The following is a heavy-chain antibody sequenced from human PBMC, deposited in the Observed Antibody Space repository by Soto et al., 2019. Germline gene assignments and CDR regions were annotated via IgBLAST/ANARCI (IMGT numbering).Heavy chain of an antibody. CDR2: IFHDGTA. D-gene: IGHD2-8*01. CDR3: ARLVYDTRLNYMYFDF. V-gene: IGHV4-4*02. Sequence: SETLSLTCAGSGVSISSGNWWTWVRQTPQRGLEYIGEIFHDGTANYYPSFERRVAISVDTSKNQFSLKLTSVTAADTAIYFSARLVYDTRLNYMYFDFWGQGALVTVSS. J-gene: IGHJ4*02. CDR1: GVSISSGNW.